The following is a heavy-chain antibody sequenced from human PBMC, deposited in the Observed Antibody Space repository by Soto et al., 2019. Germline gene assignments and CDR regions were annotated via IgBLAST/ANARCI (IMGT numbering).Heavy chain of an antibody. J-gene: IGHJ4*01. Sequence: SETLSLTCTVSGGSISSGGYYWSWIRQHPGKGLEWIGYIYYSGSTYYNPSLQSRVTISVDTSKNQFSLKLSSVTAADTAVYYCARNHLRRFFYEHWGQGTLVTVPS. CDR3: ARNHLRRFFYEH. D-gene: IGHD3-16*01. CDR1: GGSISSGGYY. V-gene: IGHV4-31*03. CDR2: IYYSGST.